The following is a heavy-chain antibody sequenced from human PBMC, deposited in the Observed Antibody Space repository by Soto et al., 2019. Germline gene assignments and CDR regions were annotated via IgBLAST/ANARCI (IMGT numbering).Heavy chain of an antibody. CDR1: GFTFSSYS. D-gene: IGHD3-22*01. J-gene: IGHJ3*02. CDR2: ISSSSSYI. V-gene: IGHV3-21*01. CDR3: ARVGYDSSSALKIAFDI. Sequence: PGGSLRLSCAASGFTFSSYSMNWVRQAPGKGLEWVSSISSSSSYIYYADSVKGRFTISRDNAKNSLYLQMNSLRAEDTAVYYCARVGYDSSSALKIAFDIWGQGTMVTVSS.